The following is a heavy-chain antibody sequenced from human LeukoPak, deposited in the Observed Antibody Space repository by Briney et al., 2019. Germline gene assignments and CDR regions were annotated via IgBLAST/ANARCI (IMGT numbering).Heavy chain of an antibody. D-gene: IGHD2-2*01. CDR3: ARQYCSSTSCYYVY. CDR2: INTNTGNP. J-gene: IGHJ4*02. CDR1: GYTFTSYA. V-gene: IGHV7-4-1*02. Sequence: GASVKVSCKASGYTFTSYAMNWVRQAPGRGLEWMGWINTNTGNPTYAQGFTGRFVFSLDTSVSTAYLQISSLKAEDTAVYYCARQYCSSTSCYYVYWGQGTLVTVSS.